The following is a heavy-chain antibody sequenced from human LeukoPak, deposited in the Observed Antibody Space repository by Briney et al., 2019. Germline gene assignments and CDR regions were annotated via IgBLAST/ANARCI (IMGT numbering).Heavy chain of an antibody. CDR3: AHRRGGYNWNDATFDY. CDR2: IYWDDDK. J-gene: IGHJ4*02. Sequence: TLSLTCTVFGGSISSSTSYWGWIRQPPGKALECLALIYWDDDKRYSPSLKSRLTITKDTSKNQVVLTMTTVDPVDTATYYRAHRRGGYNWNDATFDYWGQGTLVTVSS. CDR1: GGSISSSTSY. D-gene: IGHD1-1*01. V-gene: IGHV2-5*02.